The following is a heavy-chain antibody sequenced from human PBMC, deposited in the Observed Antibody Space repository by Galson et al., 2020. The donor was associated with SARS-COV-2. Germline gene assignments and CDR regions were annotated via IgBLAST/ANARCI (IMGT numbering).Heavy chain of an antibody. J-gene: IGHJ3*02. CDR3: ARGLMATTGEAFDI. Sequence: SETLSLTCTVSGGSISGYFWSWIRQPPRKGLEWIGYIYYSGGIKYNPSLRGRATMSLDMSKNQFSLSLSSVTAADTAVYYCARGLMATTGEAFDILGQGTMVTVSS. CDR1: GGSISGYF. D-gene: IGHD3-16*01. V-gene: IGHV4-59*01. CDR2: IYYSGGI.